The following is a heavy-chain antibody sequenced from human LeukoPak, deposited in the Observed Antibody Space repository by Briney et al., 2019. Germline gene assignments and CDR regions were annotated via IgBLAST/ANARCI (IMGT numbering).Heavy chain of an antibody. V-gene: IGHV3-43*02. J-gene: IGHJ4*02. CDR1: GLNFDDSA. Sequence: PGGSLRLSCVASGLNFDDSAMHWVRQAPGKGLEWVSLISADGGSTFSADSVKGRFSISRDNGKNSLYLQMNSLRSEDTAMYYCAKESGKFDYRGQGTLVAVSS. CDR2: ISADGGST. CDR3: AKESGKFDY.